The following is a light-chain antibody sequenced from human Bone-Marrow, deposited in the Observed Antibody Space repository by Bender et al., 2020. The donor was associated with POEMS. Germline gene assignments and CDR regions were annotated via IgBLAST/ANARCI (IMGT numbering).Light chain of an antibody. CDR2: DDS. CDR3: QVWDSDTEHQV. J-gene: IGLJ1*01. V-gene: IGLV3-21*02. Sequence: SYELTQPPSVSVSPGQTARITCSGTALPTKYAYWYQQRPGQAPAVVVFDDSDRPSGIPERFSGSNSGNTATLTISRVEAGDDADYYCQVWDSDTEHQVFGAGTKVTVL. CDR1: ALPTKY.